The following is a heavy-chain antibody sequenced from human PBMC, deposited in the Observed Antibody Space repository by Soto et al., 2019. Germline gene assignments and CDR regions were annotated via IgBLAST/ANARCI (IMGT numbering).Heavy chain of an antibody. CDR1: GFTFSTYG. Sequence: PGGSLRLSCAASGFTFSTYGIHWVRQAPGKGLEWVAVISNDGSNKYYADSVKGRFTISRDNSKNTLYLQMNSLRPEDAAVYYCAKDMGSGSTLSWYFDYWGQGTLVTVSS. V-gene: IGHV3-30*18. D-gene: IGHD6-19*01. J-gene: IGHJ4*02. CDR3: AKDMGSGSTLSWYFDY. CDR2: ISNDGSNK.